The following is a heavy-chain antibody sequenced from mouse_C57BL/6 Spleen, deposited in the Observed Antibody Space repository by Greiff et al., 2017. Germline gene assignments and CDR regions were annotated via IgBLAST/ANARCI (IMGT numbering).Heavy chain of an antibody. V-gene: IGHV2-5*01. J-gene: IGHJ1*03. Sequence: QVQLQQSGPGLVQPSQSLSITCTVSGFSLTSSGVPWVRQSPGKGLEWLGVIWRGGRTDYNAAFMSRLSITKDNSKSQVFFKMNSLQADDTARYHCASNYYGSSYGYVDVWGTGTTVTVSS. CDR1: GFSLTSSG. CDR2: IWRGGRT. D-gene: IGHD1-1*01. CDR3: ASNYYGSSYGYVDV.